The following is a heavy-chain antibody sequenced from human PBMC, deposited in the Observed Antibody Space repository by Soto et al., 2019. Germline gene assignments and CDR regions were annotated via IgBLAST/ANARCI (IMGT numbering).Heavy chain of an antibody. D-gene: IGHD6-19*01. CDR3: ARSPDSSGWYSEYNWFDP. V-gene: IGHV1-46*01. J-gene: IGHJ5*02. Sequence: QVQLVQSGAEVKKPGSSVKVSCKASGYTFTSYYMHWVRQAPGQGLEWMGIINPSGGSTSYAQKFQGRVSMTRDRSTSTVYMELSSLRSEDTAVYYCARSPDSSGWYSEYNWFDPWGQGTLVTVSS. CDR2: INPSGGST. CDR1: GYTFTSYY.